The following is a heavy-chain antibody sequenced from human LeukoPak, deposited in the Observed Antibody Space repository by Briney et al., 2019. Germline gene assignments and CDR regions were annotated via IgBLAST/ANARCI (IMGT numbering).Heavy chain of an antibody. Sequence: PGGSLRLSCAASGFTFSSHSMNWVRQAPGKGLEWVSYISSSSSTIYYADSVKGRFTISRANAKNSLYLQMNSLRAEDTAVYYCARGAYYYEDWGQGTLVTVSS. CDR2: ISSSSSTI. CDR1: GFTFSSHS. J-gene: IGHJ4*02. V-gene: IGHV3-48*01. D-gene: IGHD3-22*01. CDR3: ARGAYYYED.